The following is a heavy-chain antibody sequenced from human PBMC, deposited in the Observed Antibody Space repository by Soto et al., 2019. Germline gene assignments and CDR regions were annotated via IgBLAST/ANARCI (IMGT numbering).Heavy chain of an antibody. CDR3: ARSGGYCSGGSCYHYYYYYGMDV. V-gene: IGHV1-8*01. CDR2: MNPNSGNT. Sequence: GASVKVSCKASGYTFTSYDINWVRQATGQGLEWMGWMNPNSGNTGYAQKFQGRVTMTRNTSISTAYMELSSLRSEVTAVYYCARSGGYCSGGSCYHYYYYYGMDVWGQGTTVTVSS. J-gene: IGHJ6*02. CDR1: GYTFTSYD. D-gene: IGHD2-15*01.